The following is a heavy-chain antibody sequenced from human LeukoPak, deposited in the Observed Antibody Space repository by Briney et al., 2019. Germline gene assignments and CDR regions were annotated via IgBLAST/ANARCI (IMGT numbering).Heavy chain of an antibody. J-gene: IGHJ5*02. Sequence: SVKVSCKASGGTFSSYAISWVRQAPGQGLEWMGRIIPIFSTANYAQKFQGRVTITTDESTSTAYMELSSLRSEDTAVYYCARGPDVPATGDWFDPWGQGTLVTVSS. D-gene: IGHD1-14*01. V-gene: IGHV1-69*05. CDR1: GGTFSSYA. CDR2: IIPIFSTA. CDR3: ARGPDVPATGDWFDP.